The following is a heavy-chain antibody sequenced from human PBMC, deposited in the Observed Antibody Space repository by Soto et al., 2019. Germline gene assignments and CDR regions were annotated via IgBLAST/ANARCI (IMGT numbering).Heavy chain of an antibody. CDR3: ARGGGSDSFDY. J-gene: IGHJ4*02. CDR1: GASITYGGYS. Sequence: SETLSLTCTVSGASITYGGYSWSWIRQTLGKGLEWIGYINHLETTFYNPSFESRLTLSIDRAKNQFSLKLHSMSAADRAVYFCARGGGSDSFDYWGQGILVTVSS. D-gene: IGHD1-26*01. V-gene: IGHV4-30-2*01. CDR2: INHLETT.